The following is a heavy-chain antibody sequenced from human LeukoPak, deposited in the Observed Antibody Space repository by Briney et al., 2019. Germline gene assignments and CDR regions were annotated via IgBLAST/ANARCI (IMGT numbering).Heavy chain of an antibody. V-gene: IGHV3-23*01. CDR1: GFTFVSYG. J-gene: IGHJ6*04. Sequence: GGSLRLSCAASGFTFVSYGMSWVRHAPGKGLEWVSAMSGSGASTYYADSVKGRFTVSRDNAKNSLYLQMNSLRAEDTAVYYCAELGTTMIGGVWGKGTTVTISS. CDR2: MSGSGAST. CDR3: AELGTTMIGGV. D-gene: IGHD3-10*02.